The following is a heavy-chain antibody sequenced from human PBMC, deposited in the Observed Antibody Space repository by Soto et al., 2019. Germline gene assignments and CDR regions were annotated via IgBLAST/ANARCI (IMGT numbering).Heavy chain of an antibody. CDR2: IWYDGSNK. D-gene: IGHD1-26*01. CDR1: GFTFSSYG. Sequence: VQLVESGGGVVQPGRSLRLSCAASGFTFSSYGMHWVRQAPGKGLEWVAVIWYDGSNKYYADSVKGRFTISRDNSKNTLYLQMNSLRAEDTAVYYCARDSEWELHYYFDYWGQGTLVTVSS. CDR3: ARDSEWELHYYFDY. J-gene: IGHJ4*02. V-gene: IGHV3-33*01.